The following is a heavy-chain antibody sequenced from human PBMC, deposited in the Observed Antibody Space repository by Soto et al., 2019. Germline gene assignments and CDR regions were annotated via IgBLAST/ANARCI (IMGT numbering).Heavy chain of an antibody. CDR1: GGTFSSYA. V-gene: IGHV1-69*13. Sequence: ASLKVSCKASGGTFSSYAISWVRQAPGQGLEWMGGIIPIFGTANYAQKFQGRVTITADESTSTAYMELSSLRSEDTAVYYCARDPGNDFWSGYSPYYYYYGMDVWGQGTTVTVSS. CDR3: ARDPGNDFWSGYSPYYYYYGMDV. CDR2: IIPIFGTA. D-gene: IGHD3-3*01. J-gene: IGHJ6*02.